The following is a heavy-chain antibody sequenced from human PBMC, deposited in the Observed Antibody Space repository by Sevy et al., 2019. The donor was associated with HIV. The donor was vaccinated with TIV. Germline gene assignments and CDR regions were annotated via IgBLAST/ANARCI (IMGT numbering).Heavy chain of an antibody. Sequence: SETLSLTCAVSGYSISSGYYWGWIRQPPGKGLEWIGSIYHSGSTYYNPSLKSRVTISVDTSKNQFSLKLSSVTAADTAVYYCARDTRPTYKRDNWFDPWGQGTLVTVSS. CDR2: IYHSGST. CDR3: ARDTRPTYKRDNWFDP. J-gene: IGHJ5*02. CDR1: GYSISSGYY. D-gene: IGHD1-20*01. V-gene: IGHV4-38-2*02.